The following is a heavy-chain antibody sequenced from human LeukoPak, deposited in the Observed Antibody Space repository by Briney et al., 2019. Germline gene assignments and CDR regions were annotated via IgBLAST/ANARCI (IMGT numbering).Heavy chain of an antibody. CDR3: ARESAYSGSYYRYYYYGMDV. Sequence: PSETLSLTCTVSGGSISSYYWSWIRQPAGKGLKWIGRIYTSGSTNYNPSLKSRVTMSVDTSKNQFSLKLSSVTAADTAVYYCARESAYSGSYYRYYYYGMDVWGQGTTVTVSS. CDR1: GGSISSYY. CDR2: IYTSGST. J-gene: IGHJ6*02. V-gene: IGHV4-4*07. D-gene: IGHD1-26*01.